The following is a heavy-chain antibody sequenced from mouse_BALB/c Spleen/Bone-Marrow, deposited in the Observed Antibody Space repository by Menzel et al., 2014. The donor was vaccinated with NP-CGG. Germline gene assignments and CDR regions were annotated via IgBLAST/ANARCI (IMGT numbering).Heavy chain of an antibody. V-gene: IGHV5-9-4*01. J-gene: IGHJ2*01. CDR2: ISSGGLYT. CDR1: GFTFSSYA. CDR3: ARGGNYLDY. Sequence: DVNLEVSGGGLVKPGGSLKLSCAASGFTFSSYAMSWVRQSPEKRLEWVAEISSGGLYTYYPDTVTGRFTISRDNAKNTLYLEMSSLRSEDTAMYYCARGGNYLDYWGQGATLTVSS.